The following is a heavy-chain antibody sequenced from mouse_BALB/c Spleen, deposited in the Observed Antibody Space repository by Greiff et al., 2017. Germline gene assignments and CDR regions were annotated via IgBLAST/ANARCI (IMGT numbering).Heavy chain of an antibody. D-gene: IGHD1-1*01. Sequence: EVQLQQSGAELVKPGASVKLSCTASGFNIKDTYMHWVKQRPEQGLEWIGRIDPANGNTKYDPKFQGKATITADTSSNTAYLQLSSLTSEDTAVYYCAREGYYGSRGAMDYWGQGTSVTVAS. V-gene: IGHV14-3*02. CDR1: GFNIKDTY. CDR2: IDPANGNT. CDR3: AREGYYGSRGAMDY. J-gene: IGHJ4*01.